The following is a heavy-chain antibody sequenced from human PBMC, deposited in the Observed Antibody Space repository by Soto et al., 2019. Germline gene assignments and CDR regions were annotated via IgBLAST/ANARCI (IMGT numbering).Heavy chain of an antibody. V-gene: IGHV4-39*01. D-gene: IGHD6-19*01. CDR3: ARKVAASYPDY. CDR2: IYYSGST. Sequence: QLQLQESGPGLVKPSETLSLTCTVSGGSISSSSYYWGWIRQPPGKGLEWIGSIYYSGSTYYNPSLKSRVTISVDTSKNQFSLKLSSVTAADTAVYYCARKVAASYPDYWGQGTLVTVSS. J-gene: IGHJ4*02. CDR1: GGSISSSSYY.